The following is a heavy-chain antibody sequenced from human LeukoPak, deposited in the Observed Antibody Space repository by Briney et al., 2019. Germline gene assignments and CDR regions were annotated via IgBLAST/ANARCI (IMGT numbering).Heavy chain of an antibody. CDR2: INSDGSST. CDR1: VFAFISYW. Sequence: GGSLRVSSADPVFAFISYWMHSGRQAPGKGLVWVSRINSDGSSTTYADSVQGRFTISRDNAKNTLYLQMNRLRADDTAVYYCARSVYSYYANWFDPWGQGTLVTVSS. J-gene: IGHJ5*02. V-gene: IGHV3-74*01. CDR3: ARSVYSYYANWFDP. D-gene: IGHD4-11*01.